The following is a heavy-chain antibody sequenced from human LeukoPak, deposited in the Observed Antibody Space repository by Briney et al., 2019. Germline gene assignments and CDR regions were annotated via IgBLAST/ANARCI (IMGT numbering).Heavy chain of an antibody. Sequence: GGSLRLSCEASGFTFSDYWMHWVRQAPGKGLEWVSSISSSSSYIYYADSVKGRFTISRDNAKNSLYLQMNSLRAEDTAVYYCARDKGGIAGNFDYWGQGTLVTVSS. CDR2: ISSSSSYI. V-gene: IGHV3-21*01. CDR1: GFTFSDYW. CDR3: ARDKGGIAGNFDY. D-gene: IGHD6-13*01. J-gene: IGHJ4*02.